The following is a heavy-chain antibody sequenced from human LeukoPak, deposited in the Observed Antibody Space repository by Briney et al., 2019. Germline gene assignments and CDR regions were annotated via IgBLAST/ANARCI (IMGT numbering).Heavy chain of an antibody. J-gene: IGHJ1*01. D-gene: IGHD6-13*01. CDR2: ISAYNGNT. V-gene: IGHV1-18*01. CDR1: GYTFTSYG. Sequence: ASVKVSCKASGYTFTSYGISWVRQAPAQGLEWMGWISAYNGNTNYAQKLQGRVTMTTDTSTSTAYMELRSLRSDDTAVYYCARDALGIAAAGTGSYFQHWGQGTLVTVSS. CDR3: ARDALGIAAAGTGSYFQH.